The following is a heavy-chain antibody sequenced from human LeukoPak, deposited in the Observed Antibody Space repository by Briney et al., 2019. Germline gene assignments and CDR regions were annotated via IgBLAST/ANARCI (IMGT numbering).Heavy chain of an antibody. J-gene: IGHJ4*02. CDR2: ISSSSTI. Sequence: PGGSLRLSCAASGFTFSSYSMNWVRQAPGKGLEWVSYISSSSTIYYADSVKGRFTISRDNAKNSLYLQMNSLRAEDTAVYYCAREPKYYYDSSGYYPEYYFDYWGQGTLVTVSS. CDR1: GFTFSSYS. D-gene: IGHD3-22*01. V-gene: IGHV3-48*04. CDR3: AREPKYYYDSSGYYPEYYFDY.